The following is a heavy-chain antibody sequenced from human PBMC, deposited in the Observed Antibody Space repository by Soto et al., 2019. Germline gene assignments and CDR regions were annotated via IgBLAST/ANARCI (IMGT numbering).Heavy chain of an antibody. D-gene: IGHD5-18*01. CDR2: VSAYNDNT. CDR1: GYRFRDYG. J-gene: IGHJ4*02. CDR3: ARDQDAYTYAYAY. V-gene: IGHV1-18*01. Sequence: QIQLVQSGAAVKKPGASVKVSCKASGYRFRDYGISWVRQARGQGLEWMGWVSAYNDNTKYSQKVQGRVTMTADTSSTTAYMELRDLGSDDTAVYYCARDQDAYTYAYAYWGQGTLVTVSS.